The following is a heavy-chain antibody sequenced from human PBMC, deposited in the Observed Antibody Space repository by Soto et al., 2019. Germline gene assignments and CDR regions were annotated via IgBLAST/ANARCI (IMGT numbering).Heavy chain of an antibody. CDR1: GFTFSNAW. CDR2: IKSKTDGGTT. J-gene: IGHJ5*02. V-gene: IGHV3-15*01. CDR3: TPEGSLTGYNWFDP. Sequence: EVQLVESGGGLVKPGGSLRLSCAASGFTFSNAWMSWVRQAPGKGLEWVGRIKSKTDGGTTDYAAPVKGRFTISRDDSKNTLYLQMSSLKTEDTAVYYCTPEGSLTGYNWFDPWGQGTLVTVSS. D-gene: IGHD7-27*01.